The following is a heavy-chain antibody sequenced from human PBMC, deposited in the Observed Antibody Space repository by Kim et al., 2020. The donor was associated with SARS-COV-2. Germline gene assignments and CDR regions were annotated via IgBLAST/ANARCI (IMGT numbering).Heavy chain of an antibody. J-gene: IGHJ4*02. D-gene: IGHD1-26*01. CDR3: AKVSSGWVGATNDY. V-gene: IGHV3-23*01. Sequence: DSVKGRFATARDNSKSTLYLKVNSLRAEDTAVYYCAKVSSGWVGATNDYWGQGTLVTVSS.